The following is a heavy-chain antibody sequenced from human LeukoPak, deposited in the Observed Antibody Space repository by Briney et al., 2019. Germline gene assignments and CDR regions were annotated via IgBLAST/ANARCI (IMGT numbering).Heavy chain of an antibody. Sequence: PSETLSLTCTVSGYSISSGYYWGWIRQPPGNGLEWIGNFYHSGSTYYNPSLKSRVTMSVDTSKNQFSLKLSSVTAADTAVYYCARSSGSLFDYWGQGTLVTVSS. V-gene: IGHV4-38-2*02. D-gene: IGHD1-26*01. J-gene: IGHJ4*02. CDR2: FYHSGST. CDR1: GYSISSGYY. CDR3: ARSSGSLFDY.